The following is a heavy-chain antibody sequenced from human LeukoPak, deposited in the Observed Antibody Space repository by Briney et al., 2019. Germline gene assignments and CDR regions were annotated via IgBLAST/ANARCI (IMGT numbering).Heavy chain of an antibody. J-gene: IGHJ4*02. D-gene: IGHD3-10*01. V-gene: IGHV1-2*02. CDR2: INPNSGGT. CDR1: GYTFTSYG. CDR3: ARDPSYYGSGSYYFDY. Sequence: GASVKVSCKTSGYTFTSYGITWVRQAPGQGLEWMGWINPNSGGTNYAQKFQGRVTMTRDTSISTAYMELSRLRSDDTAVYYCARDPSYYGSGSYYFDYWGQGTLVTVSS.